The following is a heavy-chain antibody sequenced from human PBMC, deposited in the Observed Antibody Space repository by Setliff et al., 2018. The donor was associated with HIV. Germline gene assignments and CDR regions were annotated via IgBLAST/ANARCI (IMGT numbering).Heavy chain of an antibody. J-gene: IGHJ3*02. CDR2: IYHSGIT. CDR1: GYSISSGYY. Sequence: PSKTLSLTCTVSGYSISSGYYWGWIRQPPGKGLEWIGSIYHSGITYYNSSLKGRVTISVDTSKNQFSLNLTSVTAADTAVYYCARLGYSGSLVGAFDIWGQGTMVTVSS. CDR3: ARLGYSGSLVGAFDI. V-gene: IGHV4-38-2*02. D-gene: IGHD1-26*01.